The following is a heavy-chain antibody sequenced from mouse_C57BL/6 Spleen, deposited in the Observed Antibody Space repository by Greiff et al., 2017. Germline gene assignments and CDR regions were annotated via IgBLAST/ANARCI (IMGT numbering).Heavy chain of an antibody. J-gene: IGHJ2*01. CDR1: GFNIKDDY. D-gene: IGHD2-3*01. CDR3: TASMMVTQFDY. V-gene: IGHV14-4*01. Sequence: VQLQQSGAELVRPGASVKLSCTASGFNIKDDYMHWVKQRPEQGLEWIGWIDPENGDTEYASKFQGKATITADTSSNTAYLQLSSLTSEDTAVYYCTASMMVTQFDYWGQGTTLTGSS. CDR2: IDPENGDT.